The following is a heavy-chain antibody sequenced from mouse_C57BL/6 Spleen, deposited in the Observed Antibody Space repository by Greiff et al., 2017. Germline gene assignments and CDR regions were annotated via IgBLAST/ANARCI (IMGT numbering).Heavy chain of an antibody. Sequence: QVQLQQPGAELVRPGSSVKLSCKASGYTFTSYWMDWVKQRPGQGLEWIGNIYPSDSETHYNQKFKDKATLTVDKSSSTAYMQRSSLTSEDSAVYYCARRRGYAMDYWGQGTSVTVSS. CDR2: IYPSDSET. J-gene: IGHJ4*01. CDR1: GYTFTSYW. CDR3: ARRRGYAMDY. V-gene: IGHV1-61*01.